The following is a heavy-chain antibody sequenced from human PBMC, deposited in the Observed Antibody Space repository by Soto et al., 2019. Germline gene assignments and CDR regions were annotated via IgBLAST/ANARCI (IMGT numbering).Heavy chain of an antibody. CDR1: GFTFSSYG. D-gene: IGHD3-16*01. Sequence: PGGSLRLSCAASGFTFSSYGMHWVRQAPGKGLEWVALISTDGTEKHYPGSVRGRFTISRDNSKNTLYLQMNSLRTEDTAVYYCVKDWGTLPNVVNYPFDSWGQGTKVTVSS. J-gene: IGHJ3*02. V-gene: IGHV3-30*18. CDR3: VKDWGTLPNVVNYPFDS. CDR2: ISTDGTEK.